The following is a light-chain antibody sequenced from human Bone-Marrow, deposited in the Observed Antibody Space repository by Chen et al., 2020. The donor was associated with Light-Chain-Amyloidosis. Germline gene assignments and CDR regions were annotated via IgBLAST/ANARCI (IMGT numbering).Light chain of an antibody. J-gene: IGLJ3*02. CDR2: VNSDGSY. CDR1: SGHSNYD. Sequence: QLVVTQSPSASASLGASVKHTCTLSSGHSNYDVSWHEQQPDKGPRYLIKVNSDGSYSKSDGIPDRFSGSRAGAERYFTISSLQSEDEADYYCQTWDPGNWVFGGGTKLTVL. CDR3: QTWDPGNWV. V-gene: IGLV4-69*01.